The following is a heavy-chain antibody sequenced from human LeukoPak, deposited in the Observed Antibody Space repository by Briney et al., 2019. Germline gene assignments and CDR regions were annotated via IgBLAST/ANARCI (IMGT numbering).Heavy chain of an antibody. Sequence: SETLSLTCTVSGGSISSSSYYWGWIRQPPGKGLEWFGSIYYSGSTYYNPSLKSRVTISVDTSKNQFSLKLSSVTAADTAVYYCAWRILWGVIGNAFDIWGQGTMVTVSS. V-gene: IGHV4-39*01. J-gene: IGHJ3*02. D-gene: IGHD3-10*01. CDR2: IYYSGST. CDR3: AWRILWGVIGNAFDI. CDR1: GGSISSSSYY.